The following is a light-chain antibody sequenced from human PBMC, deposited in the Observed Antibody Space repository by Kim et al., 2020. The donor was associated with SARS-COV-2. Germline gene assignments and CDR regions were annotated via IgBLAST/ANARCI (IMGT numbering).Light chain of an antibody. CDR1: QSVNTAY. CDR3: QQFADSPCT. J-gene: IGKJ1*01. V-gene: IGKV3-20*01. Sequence: SPGEIATLSCRASQSVNTAYLAWYQKTPGQAPSLLIYGASRRASGVPDRFSASGSGTDFTLTISRLEPEDFAVYYCQQFADSPCTFGQGTKVDIK. CDR2: GAS.